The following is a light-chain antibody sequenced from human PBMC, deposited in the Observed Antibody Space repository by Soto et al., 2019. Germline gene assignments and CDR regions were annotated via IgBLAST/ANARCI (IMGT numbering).Light chain of an antibody. CDR2: ANK. V-gene: IGLV1-40*01. J-gene: IGLJ2*01. CDR1: SSNIGAGYA. CDR3: QSYDSSLSGYVV. Sequence: QSVLTQPPSVSGAPGQRVTISCSGNSSNIGAGYAVHWYQQLPGTAPKLLIYANKNRPSGVPDRFSGSKSGSSASLAITGLQAEDEAEYYCQSYDSSLSGYVVFGGGTKLTVL.